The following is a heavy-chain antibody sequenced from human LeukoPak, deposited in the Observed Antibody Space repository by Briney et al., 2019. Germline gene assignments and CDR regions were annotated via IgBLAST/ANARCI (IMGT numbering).Heavy chain of an antibody. Sequence: SVKVSCKASGGTFSSYAISWVRQAPGQGLEWMGGIIPIFGTANYAQKFQGRVTITADESTSTAYMELSSLRSEDTAVYYCAGPPAGPRDYYYGMDVWGQGTTVTVSS. V-gene: IGHV1-69*13. J-gene: IGHJ6*02. CDR2: IIPIFGTA. CDR3: AGPPAGPRDYYYGMDV. CDR1: GGTFSSYA. D-gene: IGHD6-19*01.